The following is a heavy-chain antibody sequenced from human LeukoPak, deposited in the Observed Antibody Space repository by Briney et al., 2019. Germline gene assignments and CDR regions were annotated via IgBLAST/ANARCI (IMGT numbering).Heavy chain of an antibody. CDR3: ARDIPYYDFWSGYYGPYYYYMDV. V-gene: IGHV3-11*04. D-gene: IGHD3-3*01. CDR1: GFTFSDYY. J-gene: IGHJ6*03. Sequence: GGSLRLSCAASGFTFSDYYMSWIRQAPGKGLGWVSYISSSGSTIYYADSVKGRFTISRDNAKNSLYLQMNSLRAEDTAVYYCARDIPYYDFWSGYYGPYYYYMDVWGKGTTVTVSS. CDR2: ISSSGSTI.